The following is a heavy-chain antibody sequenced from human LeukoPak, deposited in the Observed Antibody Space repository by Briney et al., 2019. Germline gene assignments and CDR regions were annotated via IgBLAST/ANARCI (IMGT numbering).Heavy chain of an antibody. D-gene: IGHD2-2*01. CDR1: GFTFDDYA. CDR3: AKGGLKCSSTSCSYGY. CDR2: ISWNSGSI. V-gene: IGHV3-9*01. J-gene: IGHJ4*02. Sequence: GGSLRLSCAASGFTFDDYAMHWVRQAPGKGLEWVSGISWNSGSIGYADSVKGRFTISRDNAKNSLYLQMNSLRAEDTAVYYCAKGGLKCSSTSCSYGYWGQGTLVTVSS.